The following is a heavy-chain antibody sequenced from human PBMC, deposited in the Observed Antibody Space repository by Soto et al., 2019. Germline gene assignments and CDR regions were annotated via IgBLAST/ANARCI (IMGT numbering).Heavy chain of an antibody. D-gene: IGHD5-18*01. CDR1: GFTFSDHY. Sequence: EVQLVESGGGLVQPGGSLRLSCAASGFTFSDHYMDWVRQAPGKGLEWVGRTRNQANSYTTEYAASVEGRFTISRDDSRHSLYLQMNSLKSDDTAVYYCVRAPGDSYGYRYFEHWGRGTLVTVSS. V-gene: IGHV3-72*01. CDR3: VRAPGDSYGYRYFEH. CDR2: TRNQANSYTT. J-gene: IGHJ4*02.